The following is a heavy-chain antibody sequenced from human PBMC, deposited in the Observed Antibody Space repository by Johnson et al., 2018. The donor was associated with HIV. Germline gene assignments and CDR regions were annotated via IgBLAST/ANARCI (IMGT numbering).Heavy chain of an antibody. J-gene: IGHJ3*02. CDR1: GFTFSSYA. CDR3: ARYLTEKTPNAFDI. CDR2: ISYDGSNK. V-gene: IGHV3-30*14. Sequence: QVQLVESGGGVVQPGRSLRLSCAASGFTFSSYAMHWVRQAPGKGLEWVAVISYDGSNKYYADSVKGRFTISRDKSKNTLYLQMNSLRAEDTAVYYCARYLTEKTPNAFDIWGQGTMVTVSS. D-gene: IGHD2-15*01.